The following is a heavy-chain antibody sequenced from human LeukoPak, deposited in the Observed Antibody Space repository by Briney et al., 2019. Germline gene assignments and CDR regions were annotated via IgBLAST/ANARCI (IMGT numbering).Heavy chain of an antibody. CDR3: ARVGYGGWSHYFDY. D-gene: IGHD5-12*01. V-gene: IGHV4-34*01. CDR1: GGSLSGYY. J-gene: IGHJ4*02. CDR2: INHSGST. Sequence: PSETLSLTCAVYGGSLSGYYWSWIRQPPGKGLEWIGEINHSGSTNYNPSLKSRVTISVDTSKNQFSLKLSSVTAADTAVYYCARVGYGGWSHYFDYWGQGTLVTVSS.